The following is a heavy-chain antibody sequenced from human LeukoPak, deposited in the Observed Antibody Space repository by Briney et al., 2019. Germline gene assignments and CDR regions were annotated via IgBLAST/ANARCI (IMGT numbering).Heavy chain of an antibody. J-gene: IGHJ4*02. CDR3: ARSGSYYGGNYFDY. V-gene: IGHV3-9*03. CDR2: ISRNSGSI. D-gene: IGHD1-26*01. Sequence: GGSLRLSCAASGFTFDDYAMHWVRQAPGKGLEWVSGISRNSGSIGYADSVKGRFTISRDNAKNSLYLQMNSLRAEDMALYYCARSGSYYGGNYFDYWGQGTLVTVSS. CDR1: GFTFDDYA.